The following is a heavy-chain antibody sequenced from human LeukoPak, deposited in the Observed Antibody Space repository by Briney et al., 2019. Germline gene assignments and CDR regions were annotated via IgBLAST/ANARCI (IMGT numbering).Heavy chain of an antibody. Sequence: PGGSLRLSCTASGFTFTTYWMHWVRQAPGKGLVWVSRINSDGSSTTYADSVKARFTISRDNAKITVYLQMNSLRAEDTAAYYCVTIGGSGAAYFYWGQGTLVTVSS. V-gene: IGHV3-74*01. CDR1: GFTFTTYW. CDR3: VTIGGSGAAYFY. J-gene: IGHJ4*02. D-gene: IGHD3-16*01. CDR2: INSDGSST.